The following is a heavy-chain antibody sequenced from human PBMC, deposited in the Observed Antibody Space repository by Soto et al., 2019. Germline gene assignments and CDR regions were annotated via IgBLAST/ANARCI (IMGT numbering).Heavy chain of an antibody. CDR3: VRAAGYSGNDYVYYYGMDV. Sequence: QVQLVESGGGVVQPGRSLSLSCAASGFTFRNYGMHWVRQAPAKGLEWVALVWYDGGNKNYVDSVKGRFTTSRDNSKNTLYLQINSLRDEDTAVYYCVRAAGYSGNDYVYYYGMDVWCQGTTVTVSS. CDR1: GFTFRNYG. D-gene: IGHD5-12*01. J-gene: IGHJ6*02. V-gene: IGHV3-33*01. CDR2: VWYDGGNK.